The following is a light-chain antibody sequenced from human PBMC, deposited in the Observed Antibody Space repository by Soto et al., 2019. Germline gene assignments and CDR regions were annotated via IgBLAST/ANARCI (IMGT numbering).Light chain of an antibody. Sequence: QSVLTQPPSVSAAPGKKVTISCSGSSSNIGNNYVFWYQQLPGTAPKLLIYDNDKRPSGIPDRFSGSKSGTSATLGITGLQTGDEADYYCATWDRSLSVGVFGGGTNLTVL. CDR1: SSNIGNNY. J-gene: IGLJ2*01. V-gene: IGLV1-51*01. CDR2: DND. CDR3: ATWDRSLSVGV.